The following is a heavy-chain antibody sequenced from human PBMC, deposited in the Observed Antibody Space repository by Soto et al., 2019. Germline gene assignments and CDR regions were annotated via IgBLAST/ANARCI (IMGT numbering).Heavy chain of an antibody. CDR3: ARDLGTTTGMDV. CDR2: IIPIFGTA. D-gene: IGHD4-4*01. Sequence: SVKVSCKASGGTFSSYAISWVRQAPGQGLEWMGGIIPIFGTANYAQKFQGRVTITADESSSTAYMELSSLRSEDTAVYYCARDLGTTTGMDVWGQGTTVTVSS. CDR1: GGTFSSYA. V-gene: IGHV1-69*13. J-gene: IGHJ6*02.